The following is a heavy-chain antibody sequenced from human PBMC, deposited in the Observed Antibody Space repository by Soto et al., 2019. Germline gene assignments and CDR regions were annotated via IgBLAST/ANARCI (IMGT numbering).Heavy chain of an antibody. Sequence: SETLSVTCTVSGGSISSGGYYWSWIRQHPGKGLEWIGYIYYSGSTYYNPSLKSRVTISVDTSKNQFSLKLSSVTAADTAVYYCARVMRVYSSSPAGAPHYYYGMDVWGQGTTVTVSS. CDR2: IYYSGST. CDR3: ARVMRVYSSSPAGAPHYYYGMDV. CDR1: GGSISSGGYY. V-gene: IGHV4-31*03. J-gene: IGHJ6*02. D-gene: IGHD6-6*01.